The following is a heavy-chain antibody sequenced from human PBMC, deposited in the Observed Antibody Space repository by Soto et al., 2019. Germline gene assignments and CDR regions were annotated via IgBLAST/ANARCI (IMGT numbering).Heavy chain of an antibody. CDR1: GFTFSSYA. CDR2: ISGSDDST. V-gene: IGHV3-23*01. CDR3: AKSSSPSTYDY. J-gene: IGHJ4*02. D-gene: IGHD6-6*01. Sequence: GGSLRLSCAASGFTFSSYAMSWVRQAPGKGLEWVSVISGSDDSTYYADSVKGRFTISRDNSKNTLYLQMNSLRAEDTAVYYCAKSSSPSTYDYRGQGTLVTVSS.